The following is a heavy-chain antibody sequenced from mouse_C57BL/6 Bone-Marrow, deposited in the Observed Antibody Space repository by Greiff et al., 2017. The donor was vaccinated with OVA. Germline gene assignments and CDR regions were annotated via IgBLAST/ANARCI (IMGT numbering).Heavy chain of an antibody. CDR1: GFNIKDDY. J-gene: IGHJ1*03. Sequence: VQLQQSGAELVRPGASVKLSCTASGFNIKDDYMHWVKQRPEQGLEWIGWIDPENGDTEYASKFQGKATITADTSSNTAYLQLSSLTSEDTAVYDCTFITTVVEGYFDVWGTGTTVTVSS. CDR3: TFITTVVEGYFDV. CDR2: IDPENGDT. V-gene: IGHV14-4*01. D-gene: IGHD1-1*01.